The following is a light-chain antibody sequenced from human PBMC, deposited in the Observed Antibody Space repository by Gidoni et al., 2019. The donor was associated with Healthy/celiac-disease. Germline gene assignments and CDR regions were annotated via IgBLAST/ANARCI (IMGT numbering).Light chain of an antibody. CDR2: DAS. J-gene: IGKJ4*01. Sequence: EIVLTQSPAPLSLSPVERATLPCRARQSVSSYLVWYQQKPGQAPRLLIYDASNRATGIPARFSGSGSGTDFTLTISSLEPEDFAVYYCQQRSNWPLTFGGGTKVEIK. CDR1: QSVSSY. CDR3: QQRSNWPLT. V-gene: IGKV3-11*01.